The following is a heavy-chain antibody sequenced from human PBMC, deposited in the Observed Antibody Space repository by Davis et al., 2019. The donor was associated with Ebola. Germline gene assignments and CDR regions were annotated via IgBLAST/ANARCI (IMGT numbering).Heavy chain of an antibody. D-gene: IGHD3-16*01. CDR3: ARGPLGRGLDV. J-gene: IGHJ6*02. Sequence: PGGSLRLSCAASGFTFSTYEIHWVRQAPGQGLEWISYITSSGLTKYYADSVKGRFTISRDNAKKSLYLQVNSLRAEDTAVYYCARGPLGRGLDVWGQGTTVTVSS. CDR2: ITSSGLTK. V-gene: IGHV3-48*03. CDR1: GFTFSTYE.